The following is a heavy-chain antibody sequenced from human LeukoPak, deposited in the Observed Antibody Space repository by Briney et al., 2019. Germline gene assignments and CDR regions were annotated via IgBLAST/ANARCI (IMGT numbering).Heavy chain of an antibody. CDR3: ARVRIMAARRGYYYYYMDV. Sequence: SQTLSLTCAISGDSVSSNSAAWNWIRQSPSRGLEWLGRTYYRSKWYNDYAVSVKSRITINPDTSKNQFSLQLNSVTPEDTAVYYCARVRIMAARRGYYYYYMDVWGKGTTVTVSS. CDR1: GDSVSSNSAA. V-gene: IGHV6-1*01. D-gene: IGHD6-6*01. J-gene: IGHJ6*03. CDR2: TYYRSKWYN.